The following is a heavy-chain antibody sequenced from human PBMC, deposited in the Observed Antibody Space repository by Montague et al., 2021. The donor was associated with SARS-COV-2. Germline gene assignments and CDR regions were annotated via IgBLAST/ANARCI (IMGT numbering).Heavy chain of an antibody. Sequence: SETLSLTCSVSGGSITSSSYYWGWIRQSPDKGLEWIGNIYYSGSTNYNPSLQSRVIISVDRSKIQFSLKLNSVTAADTAIYYCARLPYDNSYGMDVWGQGTTVTVSS. V-gene: IGHV4-39*07. CDR3: ARLPYDNSYGMDV. J-gene: IGHJ6*02. CDR2: IYYSGST. CDR1: GGSITSSSYY. D-gene: IGHD3-9*01.